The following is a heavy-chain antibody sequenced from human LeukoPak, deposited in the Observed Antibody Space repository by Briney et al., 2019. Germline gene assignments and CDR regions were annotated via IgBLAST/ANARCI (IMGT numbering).Heavy chain of an antibody. J-gene: IGHJ4*02. Sequence: GESPKISCKGSGYSFTSYWIGWVRQMPGKGLEWMGIIYPADSDTRYSPSFQGQVTISADKSISTAYLQWSSLKASDTAIYYCARHGQSSSWNYFDYWGQGTLVTASS. V-gene: IGHV5-51*01. CDR3: ARHGQSSSWNYFDY. CDR2: IYPADSDT. CDR1: GYSFTSYW. D-gene: IGHD6-13*01.